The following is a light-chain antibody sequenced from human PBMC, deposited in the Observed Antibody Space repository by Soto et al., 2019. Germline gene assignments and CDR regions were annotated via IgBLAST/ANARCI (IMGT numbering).Light chain of an antibody. Sequence: QSVLTQPPSVSGAPGQRVTISCTGSSSNIGAGYDVQWYQQLPGTATKLLINSNSNRPSGVPDRSSGSKSSTSASLAITGLQAEDEADYYCQSYDSSLSGYVFGTGTKVTVL. CDR3: QSYDSSLSGYV. V-gene: IGLV1-40*01. CDR1: SSNIGAGYD. J-gene: IGLJ1*01. CDR2: SNS.